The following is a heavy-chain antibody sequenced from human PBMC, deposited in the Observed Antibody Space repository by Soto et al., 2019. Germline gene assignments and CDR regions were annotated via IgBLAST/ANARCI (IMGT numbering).Heavy chain of an antibody. CDR3: AREYYYDSSGYSTPVYGMDV. D-gene: IGHD3-22*01. CDR1: GGTFSSYA. V-gene: IGHV1-69*13. CDR2: IIPIFGTA. J-gene: IGHJ6*02. Sequence: SVKVSCKASGGTFSSYAISWVRQAPGQGLEWMGGIIPIFGTANYAQKFQGRVTITAEESTSTAYMELSSLRSEDTAVYYCAREYYYDSSGYSTPVYGMDVWGQGTTVTVSS.